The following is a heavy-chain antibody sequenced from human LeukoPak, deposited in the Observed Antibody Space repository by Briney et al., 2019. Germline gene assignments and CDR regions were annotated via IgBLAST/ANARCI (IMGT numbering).Heavy chain of an antibody. CDR1: GFTFSSYG. V-gene: IGHV3-9*01. Sequence: PGGSLRLSCAASGFTFSSYGMHWVRRAPGKGLEWVSGISWNSGSIGYADSVKGRFTISRDNAKDSLYLQMNSLRAEDTALYYCAKDGHYYDSSGYYLDYWGQGTLVTVSS. D-gene: IGHD3-22*01. CDR3: AKDGHYYDSSGYYLDY. J-gene: IGHJ4*02. CDR2: ISWNSGSI.